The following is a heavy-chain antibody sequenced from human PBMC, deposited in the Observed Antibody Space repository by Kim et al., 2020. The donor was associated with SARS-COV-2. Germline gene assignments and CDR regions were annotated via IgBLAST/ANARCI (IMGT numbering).Heavy chain of an antibody. J-gene: IGHJ3*02. V-gene: IGHV4-59*13. D-gene: IGHD2-21*02. CDR2: IYYSGST. CDR1: GGSISSYY. CDR3: ARAGIVVVTAIRAFDI. Sequence: SETLSLTCTVSGGSISSYYWSWIRQPPGKGLEWIGYIYYSGSTNYNPSLKSRVTISVDTSKNQFSLKLSSVTAEDTAVYYCARAGIVVVTAIRAFDIWGQGTMVTVSS.